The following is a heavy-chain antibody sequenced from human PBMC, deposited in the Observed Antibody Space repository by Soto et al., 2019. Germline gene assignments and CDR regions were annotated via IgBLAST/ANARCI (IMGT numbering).Heavy chain of an antibody. Sequence: ASVKVSCKASGYTFTSYGIRWVRQAPGQGLEWMGWISPNSGGTNYAQKLQGWVTMTRDTSISTAYMELSRLRSDDTAVYYCARDRQLGIYYYYGMDVWGQGTTVTSP. D-gene: IGHD6-6*01. CDR3: ARDRQLGIYYYYGMDV. J-gene: IGHJ6*02. CDR1: GYTFTSYG. CDR2: ISPNSGGT. V-gene: IGHV1-2*04.